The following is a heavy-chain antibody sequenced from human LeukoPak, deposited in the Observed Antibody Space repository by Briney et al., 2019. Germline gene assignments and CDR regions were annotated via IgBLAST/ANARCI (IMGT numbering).Heavy chain of an antibody. J-gene: IGHJ4*02. Sequence: PSETLSLTCTVSGGSISSGDYYWSWIRQPPGKGLEWIGNIYYSGSTYYNPSLKSRVTISLDTSKNQFSLQLGSATAADTAVYYCARALPDYDILTGDYIPSGRLDYWGQGTLVTVSS. CDR2: IYYSGST. CDR3: ARALPDYDILTGDYIPSGRLDY. V-gene: IGHV4-30-4*01. D-gene: IGHD3-9*01. CDR1: GGSISSGDYY.